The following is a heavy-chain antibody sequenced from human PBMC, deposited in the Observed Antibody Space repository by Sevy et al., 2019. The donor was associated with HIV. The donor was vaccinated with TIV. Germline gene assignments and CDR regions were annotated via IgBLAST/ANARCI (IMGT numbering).Heavy chain of an antibody. Sequence: GGSLRLSCAASGFNVSSNYMNWIRQAPGKGLEWVSVIYSGANTYYADSVKGRFTISRDISKNTLYLQMNSLGAEDTALYYYARDGITYYYDSSGYYTSGYGMDVWGQGTTVTVSS. V-gene: IGHV3-53*01. J-gene: IGHJ6*02. CDR1: GFNVSSNY. D-gene: IGHD3-22*01. CDR2: IYSGANT. CDR3: ARDGITYYYDSSGYYTSGYGMDV.